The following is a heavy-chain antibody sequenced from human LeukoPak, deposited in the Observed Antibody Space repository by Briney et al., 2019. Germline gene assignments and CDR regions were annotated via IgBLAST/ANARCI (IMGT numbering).Heavy chain of an antibody. CDR2: ISSSSSYI. Sequence: GGSLRLSCAASGFTFSSYSMNWVRRAPGKGLEWVSSISSSSSYIYYADSVKGRFTISRDNAKNSLYLQMNSLRAEDTAMYYCARNYGSGSYYPLDYWGQGTLVTVSS. V-gene: IGHV3-21*01. CDR1: GFTFSSYS. D-gene: IGHD3-10*01. J-gene: IGHJ4*02. CDR3: ARNYGSGSYYPLDY.